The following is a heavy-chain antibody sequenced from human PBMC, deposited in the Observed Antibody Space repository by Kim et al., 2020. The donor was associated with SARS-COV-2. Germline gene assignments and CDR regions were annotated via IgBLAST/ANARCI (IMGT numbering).Heavy chain of an antibody. V-gene: IGHV5-51*01. D-gene: IGHD4-17*01. CDR3: ARHRTSSYGDYVWFDP. Sequence: GESLKISCKGSGYSFTSYWIGWVRQMPGKGLEWMGIIYPGDSDTRYSPSFQGQVTISADKSISTAYLQWSSLKASDTAMYYCARHRTSSYGDYVWFDPWGQGTLVTVSS. J-gene: IGHJ5*02. CDR2: IYPGDSDT. CDR1: GYSFTSYW.